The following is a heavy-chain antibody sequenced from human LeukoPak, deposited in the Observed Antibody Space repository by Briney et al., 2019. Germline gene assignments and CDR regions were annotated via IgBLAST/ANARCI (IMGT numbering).Heavy chain of an antibody. CDR1: GGSISSGGYY. CDR2: IYYSGST. CDR3: ARGALGYCSGGSCYRPFDY. J-gene: IGHJ4*02. D-gene: IGHD2-15*01. Sequence: SETLSLTCTVSGGSISSGGYYWSWIRQHPGKGLEWIGNIYYSGSTCYNPSLKSRVTISVDTSKNQFSLKLSSVTAADTAVYYCARGALGYCSGGSCYRPFDYWGQGTLVTVSS. V-gene: IGHV4-31*03.